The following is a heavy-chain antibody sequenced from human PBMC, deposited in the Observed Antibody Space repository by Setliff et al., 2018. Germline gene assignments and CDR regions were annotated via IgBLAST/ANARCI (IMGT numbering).Heavy chain of an antibody. CDR1: GGTFSDYY. Sequence: SETLSLTCTAYGGTFSDYYWTWIRQPQGKGLEWIGEINHTGTTNYNPSLKSRVTISVDTSKNQFSLTMNSVTAADAAVYYCARGRNVAARLLDTWGQGSRVTVSS. V-gene: IGHV4-34*01. D-gene: IGHD6-6*01. CDR2: INHTGTT. J-gene: IGHJ5*02. CDR3: ARGRNVAARLLDT.